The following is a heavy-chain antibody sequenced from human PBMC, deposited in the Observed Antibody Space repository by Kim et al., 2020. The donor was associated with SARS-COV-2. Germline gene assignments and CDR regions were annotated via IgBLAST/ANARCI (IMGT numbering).Heavy chain of an antibody. Sequence: GGSLRLSCAASGLTFSTYSMGWVRQAPGKGLEWVSVISGNGGNTYYADSVKGRFSISRDNSKNTLYLQMNSLRGEDTAVYYCAQVAPGVAPTDHYDYWGQGTLVTVSS. D-gene: IGHD3-3*01. V-gene: IGHV3-23*01. CDR1: GLTFSTYS. CDR3: AQVAPGVAPTDHYDY. CDR2: ISGNGGNT. J-gene: IGHJ4*02.